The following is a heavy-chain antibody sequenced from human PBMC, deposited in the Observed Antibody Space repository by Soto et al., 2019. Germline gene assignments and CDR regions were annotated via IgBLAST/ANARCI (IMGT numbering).Heavy chain of an antibody. D-gene: IGHD6-13*01. CDR3: ARVFKAAGTGERHK. Sequence: QVQLVQSGAEVKKPGASVRLSCKPSGYTFSTFGITWVRQAPGQGLEWMGWINTDNGDTNYAKNFQGRVTMTTDTSTNTAYMELRSLRYDDTGVYYCARVFKAAGTGERHKWGQGTPVAVS. J-gene: IGHJ4*02. V-gene: IGHV1-18*01. CDR2: INTDNGDT. CDR1: GYTFSTFG.